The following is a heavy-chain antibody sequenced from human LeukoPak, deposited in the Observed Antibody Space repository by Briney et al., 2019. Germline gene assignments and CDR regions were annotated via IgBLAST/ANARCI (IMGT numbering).Heavy chain of an antibody. CDR1: GYTFTEYY. Sequence: ASVKVSCKASGYTFTEYYLHWVRQAPRQGPEWMGWINPKSGGTTLAQKFHGRVTMTRDTSINTVYMELSRLRSDDTAVYYCARDWVAAAGPYYYYYGMDVWGQGTTVTVSS. J-gene: IGHJ6*02. D-gene: IGHD6-13*01. CDR2: INPKSGGT. CDR3: ARDWVAAAGPYYYYYGMDV. V-gene: IGHV1-2*02.